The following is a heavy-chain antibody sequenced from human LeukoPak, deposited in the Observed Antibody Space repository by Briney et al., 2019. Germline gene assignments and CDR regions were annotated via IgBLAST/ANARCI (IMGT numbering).Heavy chain of an antibody. CDR1: GGTFSSYA. Sequence: ASVKVSCKASGGTFSSYAISWVRQAPGQGLEWMGGIIPIFGTANYAQKFQGRVTITADESTSTAYMELSSLRSEDTAVYYCARDIAVADPDAFDIWGQGTMVTVSS. D-gene: IGHD6-19*01. J-gene: IGHJ3*02. CDR2: IIPIFGTA. V-gene: IGHV1-69*13. CDR3: ARDIAVADPDAFDI.